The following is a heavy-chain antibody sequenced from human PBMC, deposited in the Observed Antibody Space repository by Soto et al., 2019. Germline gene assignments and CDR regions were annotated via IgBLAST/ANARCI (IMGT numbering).Heavy chain of an antibody. J-gene: IGHJ4*02. CDR3: ARYLLGVTTPYFDY. D-gene: IGHD4-17*01. CDR2: IYPDDSDI. Sequence: PGESLKISCKGSGYTFINYWIAWVRQMPGKGLEWMGIIYPDDSDIRYSPSFQGQVTISADKSLSTAYLQWNSLKASDTAIYYCARYLLGVTTPYFDYWGQGTLVTVSS. V-gene: IGHV5-51*01. CDR1: GYTFINYW.